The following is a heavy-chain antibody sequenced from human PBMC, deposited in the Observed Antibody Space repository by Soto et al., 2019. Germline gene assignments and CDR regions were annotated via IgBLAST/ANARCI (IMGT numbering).Heavy chain of an antibody. Sequence: GASVKVSCKASGYTFTSYGISWVRQAPGQGLEWMGWISAYNGNTNYAQKLQGRVTMTTDTSTSTAYMELRSLRSDDTAVYYCARDLYRYCSSTSCLWYYFDYWGQGTLVTVSS. V-gene: IGHV1-18*01. CDR2: ISAYNGNT. CDR3: ARDLYRYCSSTSCLWYYFDY. D-gene: IGHD2-2*01. J-gene: IGHJ4*02. CDR1: GYTFTSYG.